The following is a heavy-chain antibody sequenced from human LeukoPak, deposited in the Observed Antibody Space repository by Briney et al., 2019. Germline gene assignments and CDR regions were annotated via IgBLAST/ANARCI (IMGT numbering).Heavy chain of an antibody. Sequence: PSETQALTCTVSGGSISSHYWSWIRQPPGKGLEWIGYLYNSGSTNYNPSLKSRVTISVDTSKSQLSLKLSSVTAADTAVYFCARYCSGGTCYIWFDSWDQGTLVTVSS. CDR2: LYNSGST. V-gene: IGHV4-59*11. J-gene: IGHJ5*01. CDR1: GGSISSHY. D-gene: IGHD2-15*01. CDR3: ARYCSGGTCYIWFDS.